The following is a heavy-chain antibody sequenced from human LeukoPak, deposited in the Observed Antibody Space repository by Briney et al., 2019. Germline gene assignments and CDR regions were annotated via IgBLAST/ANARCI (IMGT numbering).Heavy chain of an antibody. CDR3: AGGTTVVTLDY. J-gene: IGHJ4*02. Sequence: GGSLRLSCAASGFIFTRNYMSWVRQAPGKGLEWVSVVYSSGSVFYADSVKGRFTISRDNSKNTLNLQMTNLRPEDTAVYYCAGGTTVVTLDYWGQGTLVTVSS. D-gene: IGHD4-23*01. V-gene: IGHV3-66*02. CDR1: GFIFTRNY. CDR2: VYSSGSV.